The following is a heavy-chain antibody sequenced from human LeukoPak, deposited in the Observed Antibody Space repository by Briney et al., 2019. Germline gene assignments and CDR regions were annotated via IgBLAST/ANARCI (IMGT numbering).Heavy chain of an antibody. J-gene: IGHJ6*03. CDR3: ARRVFGVVQYYYYYYMDA. CDR2: IYYSGRT. CDR1: GGSISSYY. Sequence: SETLSLTCTVSGGSISSYYWSWIRQPPGKGLEWLGYIYYSGRTNYNPSLKSLLTISVDTSKNQFSLKLSSVTAADTAVYYCARRVFGVVQYYYYYYMDAWGKGTTVTVSS. D-gene: IGHD3-3*01. V-gene: IGHV4-59*08.